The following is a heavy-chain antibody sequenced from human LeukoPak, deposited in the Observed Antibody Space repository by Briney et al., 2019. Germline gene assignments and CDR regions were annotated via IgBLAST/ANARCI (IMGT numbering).Heavy chain of an antibody. V-gene: IGHV3-33*08. CDR1: GFTFSSYE. CDR2: IWYDGSNK. Sequence: PGGSLRLSCAASGFTFSSYEMNWVRQAPGKGLEWVAVIWYDGSNKFYADSVKGRFTISRDNSKNTLYLQMNSLRAEDTAVYYCARGTTTLDYWGQGTLVTVSS. CDR3: ARGTTTLDY. J-gene: IGHJ4*02. D-gene: IGHD1-26*01.